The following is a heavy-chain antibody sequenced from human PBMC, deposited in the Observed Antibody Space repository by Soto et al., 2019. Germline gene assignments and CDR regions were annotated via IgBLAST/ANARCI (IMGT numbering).Heavy chain of an antibody. V-gene: IGHV4-34*01. CDR3: ARGGGGNAGSYY. Sequence: PSDTLSLTCAVYGGSFSGYYWSWIRQPPGKGLEWIGEINHSGSTNYNPSLKSRVTISVDTSKNQFSLKLSSVTAADTAVYYCARGGGGNAGSYYWGQGTLVTVSS. D-gene: IGHD2-15*01. CDR1: GGSFSGYY. CDR2: INHSGST. J-gene: IGHJ4*02.